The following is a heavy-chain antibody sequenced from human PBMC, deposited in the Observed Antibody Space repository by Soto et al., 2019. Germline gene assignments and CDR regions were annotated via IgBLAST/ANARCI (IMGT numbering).Heavy chain of an antibody. V-gene: IGHV4-31*03. CDR1: GGSIGDGLYY. J-gene: IGHJ5*02. D-gene: IGHD3-10*01. CDR2: TFTGVST. CDR3: ARDLKGYSYGPGWFDP. Sequence: QVQLQESGPGMVKPSQTLSLTCNVSGGSIGDGLYYWTWIRQHPGKGLEWIGYTFTGVSTYNPSLESRVTISVDMSKNQFSLKLTSVTAADTATYYCARDLKGYSYGPGWFDPWGQGALVTVSS.